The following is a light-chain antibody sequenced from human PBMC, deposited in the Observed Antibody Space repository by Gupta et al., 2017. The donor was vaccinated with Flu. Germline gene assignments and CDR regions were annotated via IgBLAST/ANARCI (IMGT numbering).Light chain of an antibody. V-gene: IGKV1-39*01. CDR2: AAS. J-gene: IGKJ2*01. CDR3: LQSYSTPRA. Sequence: DIQMPQSASSLSASVGDRVTITCRANQRISSYLNWYQQRPGKAPKLLIYAASSLQSGVPSRFSGSGSGTDFTLTISSLQPEDFATYYCLQSYSTPRAFGQGTKVEIK. CDR1: QRISSY.